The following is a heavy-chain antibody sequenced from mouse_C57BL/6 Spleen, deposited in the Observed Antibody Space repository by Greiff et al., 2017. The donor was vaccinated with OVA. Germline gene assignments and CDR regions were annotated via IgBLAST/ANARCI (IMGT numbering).Heavy chain of an antibody. Sequence: VQLQQSGADLAKPGASVKLSCKASGYTFTSYWMHWVKQRPGQGLEWIGYINPSGGYTKYNQKFKDMATLTAATSSRTAYMLLSRLTYEDSLVFCCASGYSSYEGYFDYWGEGTTLTVSS. CDR2: INPSGGYT. CDR1: GYTFTSYW. V-gene: IGHV1-7*01. D-gene: IGHD2-5*01. J-gene: IGHJ2*01. CDR3: ASGYSSYEGYFDY.